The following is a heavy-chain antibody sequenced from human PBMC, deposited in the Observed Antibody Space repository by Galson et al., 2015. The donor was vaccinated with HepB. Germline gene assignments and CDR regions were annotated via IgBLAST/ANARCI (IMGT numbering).Heavy chain of an antibody. V-gene: IGHV3-53*04. Sequence: SLRLSCAASGLTLSNAYVSWVRQAPGKGLEWVSIMSVGGSTSYVDSVKGRFTISSHNSKNTLYLQMNSLRPEDTAVYYCAKGGIASTSGYATWYFDLWGRGTLVTVSS. CDR2: MSVGGST. J-gene: IGHJ2*01. CDR1: GLTLSNAY. D-gene: IGHD3-22*01. CDR3: AKGGIASTSGYATWYFDL.